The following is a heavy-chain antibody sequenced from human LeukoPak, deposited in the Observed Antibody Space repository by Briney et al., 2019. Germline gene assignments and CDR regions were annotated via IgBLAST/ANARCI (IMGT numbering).Heavy chain of an antibody. CDR3: AREKWFGELFNTPLDY. J-gene: IGHJ4*02. CDR1: GFTFDDYG. V-gene: IGHV3-20*04. Sequence: GGSLRLSCAASGFTFDDYGMSWVRQAPGKGLEWVSGINWNGGSTGYADSVKGRFTISRDNAKNSLYLQMNSLRAEDTALYYCAREKWFGELFNTPLDYWGQGTLVTVSS. CDR2: INWNGGST. D-gene: IGHD3-10*01.